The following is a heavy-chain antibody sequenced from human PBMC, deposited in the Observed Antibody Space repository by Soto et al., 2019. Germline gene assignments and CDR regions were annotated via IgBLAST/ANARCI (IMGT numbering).Heavy chain of an antibody. V-gene: IGHV1-69*12. D-gene: IGHD4-17*01. CDR2: IIPIFGTT. J-gene: IGHJ4*02. Sequence: QVQLVQSGAEVKKPGSSVKVSCKASGGTFSSYAISWVRQAPGQGLEWMGGIIPIFGTTNYAQKFQGRLTITAAESTSTACLELSSLRAEDTAVYYCAREHHRDSGRDPLLFDYWGQGTLVTVSS. CDR1: GGTFSSYA. CDR3: AREHHRDSGRDPLLFDY.